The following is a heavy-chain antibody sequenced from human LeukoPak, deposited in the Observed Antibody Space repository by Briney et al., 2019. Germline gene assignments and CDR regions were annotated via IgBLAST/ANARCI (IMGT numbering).Heavy chain of an antibody. V-gene: IGHV3-21*01. J-gene: IGHJ6*03. D-gene: IGHD6-13*01. CDR2: ISSSSSYI. CDR1: GLTFSSYS. Sequence: GGSLRLSCAASGLTFSSYSMNWVRQAPGKGLEWVSSISSSSSYIYYADSVTGRFTISRDNAKNSLYMQMNSLRAEDTAVYYWARRLPAAGTYYYYNMDVWGKGTTVTVSS. CDR3: ARRLPAAGTYYYYNMDV.